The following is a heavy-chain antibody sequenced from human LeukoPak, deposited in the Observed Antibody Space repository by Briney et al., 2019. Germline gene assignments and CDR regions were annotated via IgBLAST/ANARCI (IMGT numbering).Heavy chain of an antibody. D-gene: IGHD3-10*01. V-gene: IGHV3-30*18. CDR3: AKRHYYGSGSYYNEAATFDY. J-gene: IGHJ4*02. CDR1: GFTFSSYG. Sequence: GGSLRLSCAASGFTFSSYGMHWVRQAPGKGLEWVAVISYDGSNKYYADSVKGRFTVSRDNSKNTLYLQMNSLRAEDTAVYYCAKRHYYGSGSYYNEAATFDYWGQGTLVTVSS. CDR2: ISYDGSNK.